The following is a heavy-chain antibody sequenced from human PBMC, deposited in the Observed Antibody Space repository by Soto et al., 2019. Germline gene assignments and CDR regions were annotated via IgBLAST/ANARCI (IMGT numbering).Heavy chain of an antibody. CDR3: VHPRSTVQIPPT. D-gene: IGHD4-17*01. CDR2: ISSNGDST. J-gene: IGHJ5*02. V-gene: IGHV3-64D*06. CDR1: GFTFSMFS. Sequence: VGSLRLCCSASGFTFSMFSMHWVRQAPGKGLEYVSGISSNGDSTYYADSVKGRFTITRDNSKNTLYLQMSSLRAVDTAVYYCVHPRSTVQIPPTWGQGTLVTVSS.